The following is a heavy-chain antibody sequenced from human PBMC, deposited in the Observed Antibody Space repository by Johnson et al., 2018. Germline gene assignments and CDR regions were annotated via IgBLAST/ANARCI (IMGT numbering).Heavy chain of an antibody. CDR3: ASLVVPPNAYTPSFYGMDV. J-gene: IGHJ6*02. CDR2: VSSDGSST. Sequence: VQLQESGGGFVQPGGSLRLSCTASGFTFSNYWFHWVRQSPGKGLEWVSRVSSDGSSTTYVDSVRDRFNISRDNSKHTLYLQMNSLRAEDTAVYYCASLVVPPNAYTPSFYGMDVWGQWTTVTVSS. D-gene: IGHD3-16*01. V-gene: IGHV3-74*01. CDR1: GFTFSNYW.